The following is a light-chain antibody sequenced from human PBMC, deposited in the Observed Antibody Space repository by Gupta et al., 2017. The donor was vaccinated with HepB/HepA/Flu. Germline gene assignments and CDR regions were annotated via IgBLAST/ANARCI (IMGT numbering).Light chain of an antibody. V-gene: IGLV1-40*01. CDR1: SSTIGAGFP. CDR3: QSYDSRLSGSPV. J-gene: IGLJ2*01. CDR2: DNN. Sequence: QSVLAQPPSVSGAPGQRITISCIGSSSTIGAGFPVHWYQQLPGTVPKLLISDNNNRPSGVPDRFSASKSSTSASLAITGLQAEDEAHYYCQSYDSRLSGSPVFGGGTKLTVL.